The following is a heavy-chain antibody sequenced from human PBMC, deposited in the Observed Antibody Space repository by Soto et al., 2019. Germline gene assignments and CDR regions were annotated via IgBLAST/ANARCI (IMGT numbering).Heavy chain of an antibody. D-gene: IGHD4-4*01. CDR2: IFYSGST. V-gene: IGHV4-61*05. Sequence: SETLSLTCTVSGGSITSSSYYWGWIRQPPGKGLEWIGFIFYSGSTNYNPSLKSRVTISIDTSKNQFSLKLSSVTAADTAVYYCARRYGYSFDYWGQGTLVTVSS. J-gene: IGHJ4*02. CDR1: GGSITSSSYY. CDR3: ARRYGYSFDY.